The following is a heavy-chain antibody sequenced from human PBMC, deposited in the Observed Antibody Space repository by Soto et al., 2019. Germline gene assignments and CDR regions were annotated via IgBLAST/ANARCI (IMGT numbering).Heavy chain of an antibody. CDR1: GGSISSSSYY. D-gene: IGHD3-3*01. Sequence: QLQLQETGPRLVKPSETLSLTCTVSGGSISSSSYYWRWIRQTPRRGLEGIGSIYYSGSTYYNPSLKSRVTISVDTSKNQFYRKLSSVTAADTAVYYCARHGAPGFLENWFAPWGQGTLITVSS. CDR2: IYYSGST. CDR3: ARHGAPGFLENWFAP. J-gene: IGHJ5*02. V-gene: IGHV4-39*01.